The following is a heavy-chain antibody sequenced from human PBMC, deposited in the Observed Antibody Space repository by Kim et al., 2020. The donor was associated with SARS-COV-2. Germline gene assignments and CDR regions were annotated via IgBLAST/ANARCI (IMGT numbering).Heavy chain of an antibody. CDR3: ARTLYGGNGWDAFDI. J-gene: IGHJ3*02. V-gene: IGHV4-30-4*01. CDR2: IYYSGST. D-gene: IGHD4-17*01. CDR1: GGSISSGDYY. Sequence: SETLSLTCTVSGGSISSGDYYWSWIRQPPGKGLEWIGYIYYSGSTYYNPSLKSRVTISVDTSKNQFSLKLSSVTAADTAVYYCARTLYGGNGWDAFDIWGQGTMVTVSS.